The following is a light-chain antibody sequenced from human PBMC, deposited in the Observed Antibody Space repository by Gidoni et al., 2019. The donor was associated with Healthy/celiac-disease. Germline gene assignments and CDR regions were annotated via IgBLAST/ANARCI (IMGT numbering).Light chain of an antibody. CDR3: QQSYSTPLT. Sequence: DIKMTQSPSSLSASVGDRVTITCRASQSISSYLNWYHQKPGKAPKFLIYATSSLQSGVPSRFSGSGSGTDFTLTISSLQPEDFATYYCQQSYSTPLTFGGGTKVEI. J-gene: IGKJ4*01. CDR2: ATS. CDR1: QSISSY. V-gene: IGKV1-39*01.